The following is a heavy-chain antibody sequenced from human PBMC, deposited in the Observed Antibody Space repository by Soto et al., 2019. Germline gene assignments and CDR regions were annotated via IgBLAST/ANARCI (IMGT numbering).Heavy chain of an antibody. D-gene: IGHD3-22*01. CDR3: ARGVYYYDSSGYQPYYYYYGMDV. CDR1: GGTFSSYA. V-gene: IGHV1-69*13. J-gene: IGHJ6*02. Sequence: SVKVSCKASGGTFSSYAISWVRQAPGQGLEWMGGIIPIFGTANYAQKFRGRVTITADESTSTAYMELSSLRSEDTAVYYCARGVYYYDSSGYQPYYYYYGMDVWGQGTTVTVSS. CDR2: IIPIFGTA.